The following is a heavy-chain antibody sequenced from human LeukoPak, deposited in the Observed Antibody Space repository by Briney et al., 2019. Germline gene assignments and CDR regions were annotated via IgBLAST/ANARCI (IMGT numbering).Heavy chain of an antibody. J-gene: IGHJ5*02. CDR2: ISYDGSNK. Sequence: PGGSLRLSCVVSGFTFSNYAMHWVRQGPGKGLEWVAVISYDGSNKYYADSVKGRFTISRDNSKNTLYLQMNSLRVEDTAVYYCARFRVNWGFDPWGQGTLVTVSS. D-gene: IGHD3-16*01. CDR1: GFTFSNYA. CDR3: ARFRVNWGFDP. V-gene: IGHV3-30*04.